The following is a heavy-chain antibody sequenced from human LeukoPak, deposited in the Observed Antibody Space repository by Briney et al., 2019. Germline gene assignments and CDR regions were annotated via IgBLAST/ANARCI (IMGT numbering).Heavy chain of an antibody. CDR1: GFTFTNYA. Sequence: GRSLRLSCEASGFTFTNYAMHWVRQAPGKGLEWVAVIWYDGSNDYYANSVKGRFTISRDNSKNTLYLQMNSLRAEDTAVYYCVQGGGYCGGDCFFYFDYWGPGTLVTVSS. J-gene: IGHJ4*02. CDR3: VQGGGYCGGDCFFYFDY. V-gene: IGHV3-33*06. D-gene: IGHD2-21*02. CDR2: IWYDGSND.